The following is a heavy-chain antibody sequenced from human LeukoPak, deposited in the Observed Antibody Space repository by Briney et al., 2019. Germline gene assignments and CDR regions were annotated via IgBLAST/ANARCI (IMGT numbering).Heavy chain of an antibody. Sequence: ASVTVSCKASGYTFSTSGITWVRQAPRQGLEWMGWINNNNGYTDYAQNLQGRVTMTTDTSTNTAHMELRGLTSADTAVYYCAKDDTIVGDFWGQRTLVTVSS. V-gene: IGHV1-18*01. CDR3: AKDDTIVGDF. CDR2: INNNNGYT. CDR1: GYTFSTSG. J-gene: IGHJ4*02. D-gene: IGHD2/OR15-2a*01.